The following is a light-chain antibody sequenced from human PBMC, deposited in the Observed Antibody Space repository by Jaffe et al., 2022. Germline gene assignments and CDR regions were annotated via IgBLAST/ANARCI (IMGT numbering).Light chain of an antibody. V-gene: IGKV3-20*01. CDR3: QQYGSPHTLYT. J-gene: IGKJ2*01. CDR2: GAS. CDR1: QSVSSSY. Sequence: EIVLTQSPGTLSLSPGERATLSCRASQSVSSSYLAWYQQKPGQAPRLLIYGASSRATGIPDRFSGSGSGTDFTLTISRLEPEDFAVYYCQQYGSPHTLYTFGQGTKLEIK.